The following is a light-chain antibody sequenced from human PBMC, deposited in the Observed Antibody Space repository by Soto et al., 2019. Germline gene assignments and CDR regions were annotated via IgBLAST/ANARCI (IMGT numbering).Light chain of an antibody. Sequence: QSALTQPASVSGSPGQSITISCTGTSSDIGAYNFVSWYQHHPGRAPKLMIYDVINRPSGVSNRFSASKSGNTASLTISGLQAEDEADYFCSSYTSSDTLVFGGGTKVTVL. CDR3: SSYTSSDTLV. J-gene: IGLJ3*02. CDR2: DVI. CDR1: SSDIGAYNF. V-gene: IGLV2-14*03.